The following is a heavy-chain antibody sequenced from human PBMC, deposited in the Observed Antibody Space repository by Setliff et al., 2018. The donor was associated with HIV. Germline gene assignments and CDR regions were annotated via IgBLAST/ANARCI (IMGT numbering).Heavy chain of an antibody. D-gene: IGHD6-13*01. Sequence: SVKVSCKTSRGTFTTYAFSWVRQAPGQGLEWMGGIIPVLNVAKYPQKFHGRVTITADKSTSTVYMELSSLRSEDTAMYYCARVLKGYSSSYEAFDIWGQGTKVTVSS. CDR3: ARVLKGYSSSYEAFDI. CDR2: IIPVLNVA. V-gene: IGHV1-69*10. J-gene: IGHJ3*02. CDR1: RGTFTTYA.